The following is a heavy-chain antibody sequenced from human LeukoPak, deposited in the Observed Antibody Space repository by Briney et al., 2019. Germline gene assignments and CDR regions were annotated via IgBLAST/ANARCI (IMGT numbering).Heavy chain of an antibody. D-gene: IGHD2-2*01. J-gene: IGHJ4*02. CDR3: ACQGGTSFPDY. V-gene: IGHV1-18*01. CDR2: IHAHNGNT. CDR1: GYTFTSYG. Sequence: ASVKVSCKASGYTFTSYGISWVRQAPGQGLEWMGWIHAHNGNTNYAQKLQGRVTMTTDTSTNTGYMELRSLRSDDTAVYFCACQGGTSFPDYWGQGTLVTVSS.